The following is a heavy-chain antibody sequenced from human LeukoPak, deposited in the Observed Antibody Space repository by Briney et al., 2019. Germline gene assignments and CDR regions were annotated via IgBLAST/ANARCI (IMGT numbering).Heavy chain of an antibody. Sequence: ASVKVSCKASGYTFTSYDINWVRQATGQGLEWMGIINPSGGSRSYAQKFQGRVTMTTDTSTSTAYMELRSLRSDDTAVYYCARDLKRGYSSGRYSWGTGSSNDYWGQGTLVTVSS. V-gene: IGHV1-46*01. CDR1: GYTFTSYD. J-gene: IGHJ4*02. CDR3: ARDLKRGYSSGRYSWGTGSSNDY. CDR2: INPSGGSR. D-gene: IGHD6-19*01.